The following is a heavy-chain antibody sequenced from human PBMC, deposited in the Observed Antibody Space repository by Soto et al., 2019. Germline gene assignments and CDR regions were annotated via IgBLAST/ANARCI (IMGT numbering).Heavy chain of an antibody. D-gene: IGHD2-15*01. CDR2: ISWNSGSI. CDR3: AKDIGCSGGSCYSGINAFDI. CDR1: GFTFDDYA. J-gene: IGHJ3*02. V-gene: IGHV3-9*01. Sequence: GGSLRLSCAASGFTFDDYAMHWVRQAPGKGLEWVSGISWNSGSIGYADSVKGRFTISRDNAKNSLYLQMNSLRAEDTALYYCAKDIGCSGGSCYSGINAFDIWGRGTMVTVSS.